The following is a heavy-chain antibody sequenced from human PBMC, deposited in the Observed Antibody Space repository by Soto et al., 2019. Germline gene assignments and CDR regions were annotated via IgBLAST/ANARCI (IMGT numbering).Heavy chain of an antibody. CDR2: IKQDGSEK. CDR1: GLTFSGYW. J-gene: IGHJ3*02. Sequence: GSLRLSCAASGLTFSGYWMSWVRQAPGRGLEWVANIKQDGSEKNYVESVKARFTISRDNAKNSVYLQMNSLRAEDTAVYYCARATIFSAFDMWGQGTMVTV. D-gene: IGHD3-3*01. CDR3: ARATIFSAFDM. V-gene: IGHV3-7*03.